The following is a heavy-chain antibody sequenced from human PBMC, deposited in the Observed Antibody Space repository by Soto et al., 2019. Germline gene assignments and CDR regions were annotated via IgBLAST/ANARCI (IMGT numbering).Heavy chain of an antibody. CDR3: TRDITGDRGDI. V-gene: IGHV3-73*01. D-gene: IGHD7-27*01. CDR1: GFTFSGSA. CDR2: IRSKANSYAT. Sequence: GGSLRLSCAASGFTFSGSAMHWVRQASGKGLEWVGRIRSKANSYATAYAASVKGRFTISRDDSKNTAYLQMNSLKTEDTAMYYCTRDITGDRGDIWGQGTMVTVSS. J-gene: IGHJ3*02.